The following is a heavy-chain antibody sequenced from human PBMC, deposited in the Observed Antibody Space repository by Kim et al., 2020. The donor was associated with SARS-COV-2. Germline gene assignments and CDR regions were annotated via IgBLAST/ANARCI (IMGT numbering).Heavy chain of an antibody. CDR3: ARSWDY. V-gene: IGHV1-2*02. J-gene: IGHJ4*02. CDR2: NPSSGGT. Sequence: NPSSGGTNYAQKVQGRVTMTRDTSISTAYMELSRLRSDDTAVYYCARSWDYWGQGTLVTVSS.